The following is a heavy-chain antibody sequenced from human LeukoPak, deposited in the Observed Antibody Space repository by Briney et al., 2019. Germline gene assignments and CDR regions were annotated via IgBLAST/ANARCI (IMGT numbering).Heavy chain of an antibody. CDR1: GGSISSSNW. D-gene: IGHD3-10*01. Sequence: SETLSLTCAVSGGSISSSNWWSWVRQPPGKGLEWIGEIYHSGSTNYNPSLKSRVTISVDKSKNQFSLKLSSVTAADTAVYYCARDPTMVRGPSMDVWGKGTTVTGSS. J-gene: IGHJ6*04. CDR2: IYHSGST. V-gene: IGHV4-4*02. CDR3: ARDPTMVRGPSMDV.